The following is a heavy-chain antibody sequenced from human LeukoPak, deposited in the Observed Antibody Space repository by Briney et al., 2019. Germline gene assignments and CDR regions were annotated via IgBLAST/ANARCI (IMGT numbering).Heavy chain of an antibody. D-gene: IGHD1-26*01. V-gene: IGHV1-2*02. CDR1: GYTFTGYY. J-gene: IGHJ4*02. CDR3: ARRWELLRQFDY. Sequence: ASVKVSCKASGYTFTGYYMHWMRQAPGQGLEWMGWINPNSGGTNYAQKFQGRVTMTRDTSISTAYMELSRLRSDDTAVYYCARRWELLRQFDYWGQGTLVTVSS. CDR2: INPNSGGT.